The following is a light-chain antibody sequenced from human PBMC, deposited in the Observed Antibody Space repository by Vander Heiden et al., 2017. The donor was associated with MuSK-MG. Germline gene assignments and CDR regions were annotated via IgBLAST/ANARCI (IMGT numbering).Light chain of an antibody. J-gene: IGKJ4*01. CDR1: QSVLYSPNKRSY. CDR2: WTS. Sequence: DIVMTQSPDSLAVSLGERATINCKSSQSVLYSPNKRSYLAWYQQKPGQPPKLLIYWTSTRDSGVPDRFSGSGSGTDFTLTISSLQAEDVAVYYCHQYDSAPLTFGGGTKVEIK. V-gene: IGKV4-1*01. CDR3: HQYDSAPLT.